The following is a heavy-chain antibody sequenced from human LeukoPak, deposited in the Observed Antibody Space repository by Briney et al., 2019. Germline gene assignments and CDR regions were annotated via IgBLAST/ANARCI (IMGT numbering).Heavy chain of an antibody. J-gene: IGHJ6*03. CDR1: GFTFSSYW. Sequence: GGSLRLSCAASGFTFSSYWMSWVRQAPGKGLEWVANTKQDGGEKYYVDSVKGRFTISRDNAKNSLYLQVNSLSAEDTAVYYCARIRGPTVYTYYMDVWGKGTTVTVSS. CDR3: ARIRGPTVYTYYMDV. CDR2: TKQDGGEK. V-gene: IGHV3-7*01. D-gene: IGHD4-17*01.